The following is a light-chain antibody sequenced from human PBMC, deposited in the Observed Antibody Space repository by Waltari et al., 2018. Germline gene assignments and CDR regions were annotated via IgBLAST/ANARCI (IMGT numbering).Light chain of an antibody. Sequence: EIVMTQSPATLSVSPGETATLSCRASQNVRSNLAWYQQKPGQGPRLLIYGASTRATGIPARFRGSGSGTEFTLTISSLQSEDFAVYYCHQYDKWPPYTFGQGTKLEIK. J-gene: IGKJ2*01. CDR2: GAS. CDR1: QNVRSN. CDR3: HQYDKWPPYT. V-gene: IGKV3-15*01.